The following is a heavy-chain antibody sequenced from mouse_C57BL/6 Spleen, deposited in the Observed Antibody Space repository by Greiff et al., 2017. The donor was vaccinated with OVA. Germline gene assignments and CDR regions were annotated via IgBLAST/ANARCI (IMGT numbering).Heavy chain of an antibody. V-gene: IGHV1-50*01. D-gene: IGHD1-1*01. CDR3: ARHYGSSYRYFDV. J-gene: IGHJ1*03. CDR1: GYTFTSYW. Sequence: QVQLQQPGAELVKPGASVKLSCKASGYTFTSYWMQWVKQRPGQGLEWIGEIDPYDSYTNYNQKFKGKATLTVDTSSSSAYMQLSSLTSEDSAVSYCARHYGSSYRYFDVWGTGTTVTVSS. CDR2: IDPYDSYT.